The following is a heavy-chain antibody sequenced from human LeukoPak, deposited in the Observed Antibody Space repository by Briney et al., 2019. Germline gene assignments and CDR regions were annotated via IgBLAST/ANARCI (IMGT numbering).Heavy chain of an antibody. CDR2: IKEDGSEK. V-gene: IGHV3-7*01. CDR1: GFTFSSYG. Sequence: PGGSLRLSCAASGFTFSSYGMSWVRQAPGKGLEWVANIKEDGSEKYYVDSVKGRFTISRDNAKNSLYLQMNSLRAEDTAVYYCARDEYNWNVDAFDIWGQGTVVTVSS. CDR3: ARDEYNWNVDAFDI. D-gene: IGHD1-20*01. J-gene: IGHJ3*02.